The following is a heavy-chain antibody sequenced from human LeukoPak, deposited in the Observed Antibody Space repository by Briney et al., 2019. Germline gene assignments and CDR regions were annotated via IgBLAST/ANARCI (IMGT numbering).Heavy chain of an antibody. J-gene: IGHJ4*02. CDR3: ATLKGDVTISDN. V-gene: IGHV3-7*01. CDR1: GFIFISCW. D-gene: IGHD5-24*01. CDR2: IRQDGSLK. Sequence: PGGSLRLSCAASGFIFISCWMSWVRQAPGKGLEWVASIRQDGSLKYHADSVKGRFTISIDNAKNSLYLQMNSLRVEDTAVYYCATLKGDVTISDNSGQGTPVTVSS.